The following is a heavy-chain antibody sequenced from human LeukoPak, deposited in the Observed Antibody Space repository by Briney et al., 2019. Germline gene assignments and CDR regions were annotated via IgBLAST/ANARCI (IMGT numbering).Heavy chain of an antibody. J-gene: IGHJ4*02. Sequence: SVKVSCTASGGTFSSYAISWVRQAPGQGLEWMGGIIPILGTANYAQKFQGRVTITADESTSTAYMELSSLRSEDTAVYYCARDGMEGDYGDYVRPYWGREPWSPSPQ. CDR2: IIPILGTA. D-gene: IGHD4-17*01. V-gene: IGHV1-69*13. CDR3: ARDGMEGDYGDYVRPY. CDR1: GGTFSSYA.